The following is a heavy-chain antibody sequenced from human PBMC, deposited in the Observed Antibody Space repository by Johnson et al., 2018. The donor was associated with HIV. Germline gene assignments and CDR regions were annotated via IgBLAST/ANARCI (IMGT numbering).Heavy chain of an antibody. Sequence: EVQLVESGGGLVQPGGSLRLSCAASGFTVSSNYMTWVRQAPGKGLEWVSILYSGGSTYYADSVKGRSSISRDNSKNTMFLQLNSLRAADTAVYYCGRAKGNSYYGSGHDAFDIWGRGTIVTVSS. CDR2: LYSGGST. CDR1: GFTVSSNY. CDR3: GRAKGNSYYGSGHDAFDI. J-gene: IGHJ3*02. V-gene: IGHV3-66*02. D-gene: IGHD3-10*01.